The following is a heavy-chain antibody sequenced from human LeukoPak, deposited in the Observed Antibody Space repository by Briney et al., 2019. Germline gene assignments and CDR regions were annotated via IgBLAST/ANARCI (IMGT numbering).Heavy chain of an antibody. Sequence: GRSLRLSCAASGFTFSRYAMHWVRQAPGKGLEWVAVAPHDGSDEDYADSVKGRFTISRDNSKNTLNLQMNSLGPEDTALYYCATGALYAFDIWDQGTMVSVSS. CDR2: APHDGSDE. CDR3: ATGALYAFDI. V-gene: IGHV3-30*04. J-gene: IGHJ3*02. CDR1: GFTFSRYA.